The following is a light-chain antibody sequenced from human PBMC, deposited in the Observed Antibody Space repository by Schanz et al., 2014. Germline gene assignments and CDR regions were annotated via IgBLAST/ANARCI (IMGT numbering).Light chain of an antibody. V-gene: IGLV2-14*02. CDR1: SSDVGSYKL. CDR3: AAWDDSLNGYV. J-gene: IGLJ1*01. CDR2: DVS. Sequence: QSALTQPASVSGSPGQSVTISCTGISSDVGSYKLVSWYQRHPGKAPKLMIYDVSKRPSGVPDRFSGSKSGNTASLTISGLQADDEADYYCAAWDDSLNGYVFGTGTQLTVL.